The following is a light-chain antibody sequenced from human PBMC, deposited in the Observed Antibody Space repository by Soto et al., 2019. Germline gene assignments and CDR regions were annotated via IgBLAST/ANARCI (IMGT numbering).Light chain of an antibody. CDR2: TNN. CDR1: SSNIGSNA. Sequence: QSVLTQAPSASGTPGQRVTISCSGSSSNIGSNAVNWYQHLPGTAPKLLIYTNNQRPSGVPDRFSGSKSGTSASLAISGLQSEDEGDYYSGTKDDSLTGLWEFGGGTQLTVL. J-gene: IGLJ3*02. CDR3: GTKDDSLTGLWE. V-gene: IGLV1-44*01.